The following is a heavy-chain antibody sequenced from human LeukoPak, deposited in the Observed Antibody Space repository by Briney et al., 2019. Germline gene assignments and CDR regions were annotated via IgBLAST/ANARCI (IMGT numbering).Heavy chain of an antibody. V-gene: IGHV4-39*01. Sequence: SETLSLTCTVSGGSISSSNYYWGWIRQPPGKGLEWIGSIYYSGSTYYNPSLKSRVTISVDTSKNQFSLKLSPVTAADTAVYYCARHSSSTSCYFLPWGQGALVTVSS. CDR3: ARHSSSTSCYFLP. D-gene: IGHD2-2*01. CDR1: GGSISSSNYY. CDR2: IYYSGST. J-gene: IGHJ5*02.